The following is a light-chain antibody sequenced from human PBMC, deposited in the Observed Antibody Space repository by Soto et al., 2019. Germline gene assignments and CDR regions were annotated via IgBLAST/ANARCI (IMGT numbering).Light chain of an antibody. V-gene: IGLV7-46*01. Sequence: QAVVTQEPSLTVSPGGTGTLTCGSSTGAVTSGHYPYWFQQKPGQATRTLIYDTSNKHSWTPARFSGSLLGGKAALTLSGAQPEDEAEYYCLLSYSGARVFGGGTKLTVL. CDR2: DTS. CDR1: TGAVTSGHY. J-gene: IGLJ3*02. CDR3: LLSYSGARV.